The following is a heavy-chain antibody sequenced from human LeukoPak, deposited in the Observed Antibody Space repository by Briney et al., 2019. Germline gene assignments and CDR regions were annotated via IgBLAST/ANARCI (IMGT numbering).Heavy chain of an antibody. CDR3: ALANSSSWYFDY. D-gene: IGHD6-13*01. CDR1: GGSISGSSYY. Sequence: SETLSLTCTVSGGSISGSSYYWGWIRQPPGKGLEWIAIIYYTGSTYYNPSLKSRVTISVDTSKNQFSLKLSSVTAADTAVYYCALANSSSWYFDYWGQGTLVTVSS. CDR2: IYYTGST. J-gene: IGHJ4*02. V-gene: IGHV4-39*01.